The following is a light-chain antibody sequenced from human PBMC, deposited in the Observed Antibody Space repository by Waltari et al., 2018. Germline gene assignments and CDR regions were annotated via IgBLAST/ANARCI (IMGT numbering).Light chain of an antibody. CDR1: QSVSYSSNNRDY. Sequence: TQSPDSLAVSLGERATINCKSSQSVSYSSNNRDYLAWYQQKPGQPPKLLIYWASTRESGVPDRFSGSGSGTDFTLTISSLQAEDVAVYYCQQYYSNFFTFGPGTKVDIK. J-gene: IGKJ3*01. V-gene: IGKV4-1*01. CDR2: WAS. CDR3: QQYYSNFFT.